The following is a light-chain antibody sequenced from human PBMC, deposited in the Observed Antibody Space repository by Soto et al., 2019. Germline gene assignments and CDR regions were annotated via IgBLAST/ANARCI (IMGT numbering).Light chain of an antibody. V-gene: IGLV4-69*01. CDR1: SGHSSNA. CDR3: QTWGTDIHVV. J-gene: IGLJ2*01. Sequence: QLVLTQSPSASASLGASVKLTCTLSSGHSSNAIAWHQLQPDKGPRYLMTINSDGSHNNGDGIPDRFSGSRSGAERYLTISSLQSEDEADYYCQTWGTDIHVVFGGGTKLTVL. CDR2: INSDGSH.